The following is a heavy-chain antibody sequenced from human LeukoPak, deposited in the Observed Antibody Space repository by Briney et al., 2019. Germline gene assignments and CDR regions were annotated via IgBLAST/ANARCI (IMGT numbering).Heavy chain of an antibody. V-gene: IGHV4-59*01. J-gene: IGHJ4*02. CDR2: IYSSGST. D-gene: IGHD6-19*01. CDR1: GGSIGSFY. CDR3: ARDKGWNSSDWYGYDY. Sequence: SETLSLTCTVSGGSIGSFYWSWIRQPPGKGLEWIGYIYSSGSTYYNPSLKSRVTISIDTSKNQFSLKLSSVTAADTAIYYCARDKGWNSSDWYGYDYWGQGTLVTVSS.